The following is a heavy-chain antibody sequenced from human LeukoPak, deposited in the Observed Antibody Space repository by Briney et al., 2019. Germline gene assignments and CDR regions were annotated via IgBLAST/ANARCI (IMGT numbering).Heavy chain of an antibody. J-gene: IGHJ4*02. CDR2: IIPIFGTA. Sequence: SVKVSRKASGGPFSSYAISWVRQAPGQGLEWMGGIIPIFGTANYAQKFQGRVTITADESTSTAYMELSSLRSEDTAVYYCASSSSSHYYFDYWGQGTLVTVSS. CDR3: ASSSSSHYYFDY. CDR1: GGPFSSYA. D-gene: IGHD6-6*01. V-gene: IGHV1-69*01.